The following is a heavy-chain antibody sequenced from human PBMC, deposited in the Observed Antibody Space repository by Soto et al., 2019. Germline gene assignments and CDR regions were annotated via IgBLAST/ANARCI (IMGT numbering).Heavy chain of an antibody. D-gene: IGHD3-22*01. J-gene: IGHJ5*02. V-gene: IGHV4-59*01. Sequence: SETLYLTCTVSGGSISSYYCSWIRQPPGEGLEWIGYIYYSGSTNYNPSLKSRVTISVDTSKNQFSLKLSSVTAADTAVYYCARALIGYYDSSGYYTNWFDPWGQGTLVTVSS. CDR2: IYYSGST. CDR3: ARALIGYYDSSGYYTNWFDP. CDR1: GGSISSYY.